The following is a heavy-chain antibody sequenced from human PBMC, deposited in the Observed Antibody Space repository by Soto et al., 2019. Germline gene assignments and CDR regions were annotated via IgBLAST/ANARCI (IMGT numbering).Heavy chain of an antibody. CDR2: INHSGST. Sequence: SETLSLTCAVYGGSFSGYYWSWIRQPPGKGLEWIGEINHSGSTNYNPSLKSRVTISVDTSKNQFSLKLSSVTAADTAVYYCARGRFAILAARHGRLDHWGQGTLVTVSS. CDR1: GGSFSGYY. CDR3: ARGRFAILAARHGRLDH. V-gene: IGHV4-34*01. D-gene: IGHD6-6*01. J-gene: IGHJ5*02.